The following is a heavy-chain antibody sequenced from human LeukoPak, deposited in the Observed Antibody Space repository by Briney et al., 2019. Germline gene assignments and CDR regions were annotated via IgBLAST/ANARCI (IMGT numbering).Heavy chain of an antibody. CDR3: ARTTEAHSWRTRYYDYYMDV. V-gene: IGHV4-61*02. J-gene: IGHJ6*03. CDR1: GGSISSGTYY. D-gene: IGHD6-13*01. Sequence: SETLSLTCTVSGGSISSGTYYWSWIRQPAGKGLEWIGRIYTSGSTNYNPSLKSRITISVDTSKNQFSLKLSSVTAADTAVYYCARTTEAHSWRTRYYDYYMDVWGKGTTVTVSS. CDR2: IYTSGST.